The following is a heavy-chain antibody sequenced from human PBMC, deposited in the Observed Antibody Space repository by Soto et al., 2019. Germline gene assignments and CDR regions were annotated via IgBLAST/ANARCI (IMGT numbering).Heavy chain of an antibody. D-gene: IGHD2-15*01. V-gene: IGHV3-73*01. J-gene: IGHJ4*02. CDR2: VRSKANNYAT. Sequence: PGGSLRLSCAASGFTFSASAMHWVRQASGKGLEWVGRVRSKANNYATAYGASVEGGFTISRDDSKNTAYLQMNSLKTEDTAVYFCTRQGGYCGGGSCYAFNDYWGKGTLVTVSS. CDR1: GFTFSASA. CDR3: TRQGGYCGGGSCYAFNDY.